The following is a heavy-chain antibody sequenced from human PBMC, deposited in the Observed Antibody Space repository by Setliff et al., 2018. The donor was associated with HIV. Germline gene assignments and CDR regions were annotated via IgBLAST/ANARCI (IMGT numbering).Heavy chain of an antibody. J-gene: IGHJ4*02. Sequence: PGESLRLSCAASGFTFSSYSMNWVRQAPGKGLEWVSFISPSGTYIHYADSLKGRFTISRDNAKNSLYLQMNSLGAEDTAVYYCARDPPWNYDSSGYPYYFDYWGQGTLVTVSS. D-gene: IGHD3-22*01. CDR3: ARDPPWNYDSSGYPYYFDY. CDR2: ISPSGTYI. CDR1: GFTFSSYS. V-gene: IGHV3-21*01.